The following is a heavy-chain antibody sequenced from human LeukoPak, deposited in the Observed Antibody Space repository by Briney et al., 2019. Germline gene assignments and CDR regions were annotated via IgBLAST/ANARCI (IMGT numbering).Heavy chain of an antibody. D-gene: IGHD3-10*01. CDR2: ISSSGSTI. Sequence: PGGSLTLSCAASGFTFSSYEMNWVRQAPGKGLEWVSYISSSGSTIYYADSVKGRFTISRDNAKNSLYLQMNSLRAEDTAVYYCAREPYGSGSYEPPRFYYYYMDVWGKGTTVTVSS. J-gene: IGHJ6*03. V-gene: IGHV3-48*03. CDR3: AREPYGSGSYEPPRFYYYYMDV. CDR1: GFTFSSYE.